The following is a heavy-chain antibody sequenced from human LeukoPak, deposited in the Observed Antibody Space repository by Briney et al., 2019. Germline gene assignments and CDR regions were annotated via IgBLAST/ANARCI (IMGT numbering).Heavy chain of an antibody. CDR2: FSWDGGSA. V-gene: IGHV3-43*01. Sequence: GGSLRLSCAASGFTFNDYTMHWVRQAPGKGLEWVSLFSWDGGSAYYADSVKGRFTISRDNSKKSLYLQMNSLRTEDTALYYCARETESQRSFDYWGQGTLVTVSS. J-gene: IGHJ4*02. D-gene: IGHD5-24*01. CDR1: GFTFNDYT. CDR3: ARETESQRSFDY.